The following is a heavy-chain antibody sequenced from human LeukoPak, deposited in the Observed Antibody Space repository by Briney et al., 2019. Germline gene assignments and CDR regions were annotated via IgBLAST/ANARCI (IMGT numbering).Heavy chain of an antibody. Sequence: SETLSLTCTVSGGSISSYYWSWIRQPPGKGLEWIGYIYYSGSTNYNPSLKSRVTISVDTSKNQFSLKLSSVTAADTAVYYCARDKEGYCTNGACYHTSGYSYELWGQGTLVTVSS. CDR1: GGSISSYY. CDR3: ARDKEGYCTNGACYHTSGYSYEL. D-gene: IGHD2-8*01. V-gene: IGHV4-59*01. J-gene: IGHJ4*02. CDR2: IYYSGST.